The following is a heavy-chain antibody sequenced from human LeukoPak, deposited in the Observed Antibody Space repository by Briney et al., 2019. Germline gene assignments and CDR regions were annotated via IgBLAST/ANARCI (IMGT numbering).Heavy chain of an antibody. CDR2: IIPILGIA. Sequence: ASVKVSCKASGGTFSSYAISWVRHAPGQRLEWMGRIIPILGIANYAQKFQSRVTITADKSTSTAYMELSSLRSEDTAVYYCAREDPRRAAPFDYWGQGTLVTVSS. CDR3: AREDPRRAAPFDY. CDR1: GGTFSSYA. J-gene: IGHJ4*02. V-gene: IGHV1-69*04.